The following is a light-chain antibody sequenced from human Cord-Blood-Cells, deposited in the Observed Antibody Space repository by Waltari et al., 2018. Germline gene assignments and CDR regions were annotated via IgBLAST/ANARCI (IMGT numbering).Light chain of an antibody. CDR3: QQYNNWPLT. J-gene: IGKJ3*01. V-gene: IGKV3-15*01. CDR1: QSVSSN. Sequence: IVIPPSSATPPLTVGERATLSCRASQSVSSNLAWYQQKPGQAPRLLIYGASTRATGIPARFSGSGSGTEFTLTISSLQSEDFAVYYCQQYNNWPLTFGPGTKVVIK. CDR2: GAS.